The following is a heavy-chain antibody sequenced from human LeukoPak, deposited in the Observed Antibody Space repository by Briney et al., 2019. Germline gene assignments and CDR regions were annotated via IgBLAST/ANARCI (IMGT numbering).Heavy chain of an antibody. Sequence: GASVKVSCKASGYTFTSYDINWVRQATGQGLEWMGWMNPNSGNTGYAQKFQGRVTMTRNTSISTAYMELSSLRSEDTAVYYCARHPITIFGVVSDYYYYYGMDVWGQGTTVTVSS. CDR3: ARHPITIFGVVSDYYYYYGMDV. D-gene: IGHD3-3*01. V-gene: IGHV1-8*01. J-gene: IGHJ6*02. CDR1: GYTFTSYD. CDR2: MNPNSGNT.